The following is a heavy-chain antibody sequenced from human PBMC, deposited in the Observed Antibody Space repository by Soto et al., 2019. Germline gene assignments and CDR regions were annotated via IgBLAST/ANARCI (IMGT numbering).Heavy chain of an antibody. CDR1: GYTFTGYY. J-gene: IGHJ6*02. D-gene: IGHD6-19*01. Sequence: ASVKVSCKASGYTFTGYYMHWVRQAPGQGLEWMGWINPNSGGTNYAQKFQGRVTMTRDTSISTAYMELSRLRSDDTAVYYCAREGEIAVAGNSYCYYGMDVWGQGTTVTVSS. V-gene: IGHV1-2*02. CDR3: AREGEIAVAGNSYCYYGMDV. CDR2: INPNSGGT.